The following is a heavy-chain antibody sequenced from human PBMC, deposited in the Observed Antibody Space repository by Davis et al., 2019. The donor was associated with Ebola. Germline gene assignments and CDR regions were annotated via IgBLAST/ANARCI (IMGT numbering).Heavy chain of an antibody. V-gene: IGHV3-23*01. J-gene: IGHJ4*02. Sequence: GESLKISCATSGFTFSSNAMSWVRQAPGKGLEWVASISGSGGSTYYGDSVKGRFTFSRDNSKNTLYLQMNSLRAEDTAVYYCARVLPEDEIRYYDYWGQGTLVTVSS. CDR1: GFTFSSNA. D-gene: IGHD2-15*01. CDR2: ISGSGGST. CDR3: ARVLPEDEIRYYDY.